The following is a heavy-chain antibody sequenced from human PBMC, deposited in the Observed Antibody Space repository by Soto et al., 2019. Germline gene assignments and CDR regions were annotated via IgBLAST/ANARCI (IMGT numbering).Heavy chain of an antibody. J-gene: IGHJ4*02. Sequence: QVQLQQWGAGLLKPSETLSLTCAVYGGSFSGYYWTWIRQPPGTGLEWIGEINHSGSTNCNPSLKTRVTISVDPSKNQFSLKLTSVTAADTAVYYCARDKITGLFDYWGQGTRVTVSS. CDR1: GGSFSGYY. V-gene: IGHV4-34*01. CDR3: ARDKITGLFDY. D-gene: IGHD2-8*02. CDR2: INHSGST.